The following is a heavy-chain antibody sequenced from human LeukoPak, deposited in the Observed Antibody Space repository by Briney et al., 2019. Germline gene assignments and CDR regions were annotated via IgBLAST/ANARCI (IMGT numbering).Heavy chain of an antibody. J-gene: IGHJ6*03. CDR3: AREQWQLAAYYYYYMDV. CDR1: GYTFTGYY. Sequence: SCKASGYTFTGYYMHWVRQAPGKGLEWVAIISYDGSNKYYADSVKGRLTISRDNSKNTLYLQMNSLRAEDTAVYYCAREQWQLAAYYYYYMDVWGKGTTVTVSS. CDR2: ISYDGSNK. D-gene: IGHD6-19*01. V-gene: IGHV3-30-3*01.